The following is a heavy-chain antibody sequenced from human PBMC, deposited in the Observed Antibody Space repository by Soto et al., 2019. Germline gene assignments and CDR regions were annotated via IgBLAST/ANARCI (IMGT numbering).Heavy chain of an antibody. D-gene: IGHD3-3*01. CDR2: INHSGST. Sequence: SETLSLTCAVYGGSFSGYYWSWIRQPPGKGLEWIGEINHSGSTNYNPSLKSRVTISVDTSKNQFSLKLSSVTAADTAVYYCARGDRAITIFGVVIRSLYGMEVWGQGTTVTVSS. CDR1: GGSFSGYY. CDR3: ARGDRAITIFGVVIRSLYGMEV. V-gene: IGHV4-34*01. J-gene: IGHJ6*02.